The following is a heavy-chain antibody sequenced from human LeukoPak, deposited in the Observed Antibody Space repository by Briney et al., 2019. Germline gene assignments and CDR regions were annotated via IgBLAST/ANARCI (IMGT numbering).Heavy chain of an antibody. CDR1: GFTFSNAW. D-gene: IGHD6-13*01. J-gene: IGHJ4*02. CDR3: TTVSIVVAGKNYFDY. Sequence: GGSLRLSCVASGFTFSNAWMSWVRQAPGKGLEWLGRIKSITDGGTTDYAAPVKGRFTISRDDSKNTVYLQMNSLKTEDTAVYYCTTVSIVVAGKNYFDYWGQGTLVTVSS. V-gene: IGHV3-15*01. CDR2: IKSITDGGTT.